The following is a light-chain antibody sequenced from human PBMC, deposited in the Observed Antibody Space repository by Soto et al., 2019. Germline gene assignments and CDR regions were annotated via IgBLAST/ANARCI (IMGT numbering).Light chain of an antibody. V-gene: IGKV1-39*01. Sequence: IQMTQSPSSLSASVGDRVTITCRASETTDSYLNWYQQKPGKAPKLLIRAASRLESGVPARFSGSGSGTDFTLTISSLPPEDVATYYCQQSYNTPFTFGPGTKVDGK. J-gene: IGKJ3*01. CDR2: AAS. CDR3: QQSYNTPFT. CDR1: ETTDSY.